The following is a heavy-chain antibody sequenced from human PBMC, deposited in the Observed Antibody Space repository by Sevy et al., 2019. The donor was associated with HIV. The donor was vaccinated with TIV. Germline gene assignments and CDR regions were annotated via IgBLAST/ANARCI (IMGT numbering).Heavy chain of an antibody. J-gene: IGHJ4*02. D-gene: IGHD3-3*01. Sequence: GGSLRLSCAASGFTFSSYGMHCVRQAPGKGLEWVAVISYDGSNKYYADSVKGRFTISRDNSKNTLYLQMNSLRAEDTVVSYRANMASDFWSAHYHGDYYFDYWGQGTWVTVSS. CDR3: ANMASDFWSAHYHGDYYFDY. CDR2: ISYDGSNK. CDR1: GFTFSSYG. V-gene: IGHV3-30*18.